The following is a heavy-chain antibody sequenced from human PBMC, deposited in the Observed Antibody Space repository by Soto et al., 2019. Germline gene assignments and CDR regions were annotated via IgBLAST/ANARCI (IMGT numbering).Heavy chain of an antibody. CDR3: ASQASPYYYYGMDV. Sequence: SLTCAVYGGSFNGYYWNWIRQPPGKGLEWIGEINHSGSTNYNPSLKSRVTISVDTSKNQFSLKLSSVTAADTAVYYCASQASPYYYYGMDVWGQGTTVTVSS. CDR1: GGSFNGYY. J-gene: IGHJ6*02. V-gene: IGHV4-34*01. CDR2: INHSGST.